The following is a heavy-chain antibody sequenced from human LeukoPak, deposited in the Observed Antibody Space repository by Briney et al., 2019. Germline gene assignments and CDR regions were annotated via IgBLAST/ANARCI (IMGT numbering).Heavy chain of an antibody. V-gene: IGHV3-23*01. J-gene: IGHJ4*02. CDR2: ISPRGGGT. D-gene: IGHD7-27*01. CDR3: ALDLAWGAFGY. CDR1: GFTFSNHG. Sequence: GGSLRLSCAASGFTFSNHGMNWVRQAPGKGLEWLSGISPRGGGTYYADSVKGRFTISRDDSKNTLSLQMNSLRVEDTAVYYCALDLAWGAFGYWGQGTLVTVSS.